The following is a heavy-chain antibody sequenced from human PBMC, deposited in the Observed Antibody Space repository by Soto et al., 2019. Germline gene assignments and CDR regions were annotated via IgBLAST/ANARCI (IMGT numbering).Heavy chain of an antibody. J-gene: IGHJ5*02. D-gene: IGHD6-19*01. CDR2: IIPILGIA. Sequence: QVQLVQSGAEVKKPGSSVKVSCQASGGTFSSYTISWVRQAPGQGLEWMGRIIPILGIANYAQKFQGRVTITPDKPTSTAYEELSSLRSDDTAVYYCARDSPRVAVARTEGFDPWGQGTLVTVSS. CDR3: ARDSPRVAVARTEGFDP. CDR1: GGTFSSYT. V-gene: IGHV1-69*08.